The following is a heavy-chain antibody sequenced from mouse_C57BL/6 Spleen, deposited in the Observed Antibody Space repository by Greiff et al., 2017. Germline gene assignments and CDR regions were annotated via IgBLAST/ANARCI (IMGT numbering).Heavy chain of an antibody. Sequence: EVQLQQSGAELVRPGASVKLSCTASGFNIKDDYMHWVKQRPEQGLEWIGWIDPENGDTEYASKFQGKATITADTSSNTAYLQLSSLTSEDTAVYYCTTYDYAGYWGQGTTLTVSS. J-gene: IGHJ2*01. V-gene: IGHV14-4*01. CDR3: TTYDYAGY. CDR1: GFNIKDDY. D-gene: IGHD2-4*01. CDR2: IDPENGDT.